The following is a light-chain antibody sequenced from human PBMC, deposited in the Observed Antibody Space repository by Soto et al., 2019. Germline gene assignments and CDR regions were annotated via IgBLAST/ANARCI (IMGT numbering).Light chain of an antibody. J-gene: IGKJ3*01. V-gene: IGKV1-39*01. Sequence: DIQMTQSPSSLSASVGDRVTTTCQASQDISNYLNWYQQKPGKAPKLLIYDASNLETGVPSRFSGSGSGTDFTLTISSLQPEDFATYYCQQTYSAPFTFGPGTKVDIK. CDR2: DAS. CDR3: QQTYSAPFT. CDR1: QDISNY.